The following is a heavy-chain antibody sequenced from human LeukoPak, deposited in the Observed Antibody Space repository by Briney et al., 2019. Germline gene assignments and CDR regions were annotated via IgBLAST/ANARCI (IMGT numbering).Heavy chain of an antibody. CDR1: GGSFSGYY. CDR3: ARAGNRGIVVVPAAGEYGMDV. V-gene: IGHV4-34*01. J-gene: IGHJ6*02. Sequence: SETLSLTCAVYGGSFSGYYWSWIRQPPGKGLEWIGEINHSGSTNYNPSLKSRVTISVDTSKNQFSLKLSSVTAADTAVYYCARAGNRGIVVVPAAGEYGMDVWGQGTTVTASS. D-gene: IGHD2-2*01. CDR2: INHSGST.